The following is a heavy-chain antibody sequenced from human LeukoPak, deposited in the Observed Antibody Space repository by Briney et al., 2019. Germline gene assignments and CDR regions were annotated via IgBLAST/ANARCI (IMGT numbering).Heavy chain of an antibody. Sequence: PGGSLRLSCAASGFTFSDYYMSWIRQAPGKGLEWVSYISSSGSTIYYADSVKGRFTISRDNAKNSLFLQLSSLRVDDTAVYYCARVGTWELQRVFDYWGQGTLVTVSS. CDR2: ISSSGSTI. V-gene: IGHV3-11*04. D-gene: IGHD1-26*01. CDR3: ARVGTWELQRVFDY. CDR1: GFTFSDYY. J-gene: IGHJ4*02.